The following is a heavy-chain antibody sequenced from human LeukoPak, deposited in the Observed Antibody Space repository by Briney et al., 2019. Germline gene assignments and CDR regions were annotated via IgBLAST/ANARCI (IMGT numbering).Heavy chain of an antibody. CDR1: GYTFTGYY. J-gene: IGHJ4*02. CDR2: INPNSGGT. V-gene: IGHV1-2*02. D-gene: IGHD6-6*01. CDR3: ARAIAARLSNFDY. Sequence: GASVKVSCKASGYTFTGYYMHWVRQAPGQGLEWMGWINPNSGGTNYAQKFQGRVTMTRDTSISTAYMELSRLRSDDTAVYYCARAIAARLSNFDYWGQGTLVTVSS.